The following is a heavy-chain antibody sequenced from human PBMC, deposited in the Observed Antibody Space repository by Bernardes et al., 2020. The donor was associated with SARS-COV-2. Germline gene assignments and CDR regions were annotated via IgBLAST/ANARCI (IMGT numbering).Heavy chain of an antibody. V-gene: IGHV3-73*01. CDR2: IRCKANSHAT. D-gene: IGHD6-13*01. CDR3: TIRLVPVGTFDY. Sequence: WGSLRLSCAASGFIFSDSAIHWVRQASGKGLEWVGRIRCKANSHATSSAASVQGRFTISRDDSKNTAYLQMNSLKTEDTAVYYCTIRLVPVGTFDYWGQGTTVTVSS. J-gene: IGHJ4*03. CDR1: GFIFSDSA.